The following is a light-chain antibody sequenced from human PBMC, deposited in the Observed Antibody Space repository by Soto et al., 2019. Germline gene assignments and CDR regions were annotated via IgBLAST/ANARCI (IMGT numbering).Light chain of an antibody. V-gene: IGLV2-14*01. CDR3: SSYTSSSTYV. J-gene: IGLJ1*01. CDR1: SSDVGGYNY. CDR2: EVS. Sequence: QSALTQPASVSGSPGQSITISCTGTSSDVGGYNYVSWYQQHPGKAPKLMIYEVSKRPSGISNRFSGSKSGNTASLTISGLQAEDEADYYCSSYTSSSTYVFGTGTKVT.